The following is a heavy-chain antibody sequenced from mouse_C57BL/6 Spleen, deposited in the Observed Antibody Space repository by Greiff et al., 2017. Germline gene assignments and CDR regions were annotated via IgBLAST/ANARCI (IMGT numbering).Heavy chain of an antibody. CDR2: IDPSDSYT. V-gene: IGHV1-69*01. D-gene: IGHD1-1*01. J-gene: IGHJ1*03. CDR1: GYTFTSYW. Sequence: QVQLKQPGAELVMPGASVKLSCKASGYTFTSYWMHWVKQRPGQGLEWIGEIDPSDSYTNYNQKFKGKSTLTVDKSSSTAYMQLSSLTSEDSAVYYCARGGRYYYGSSYRWYFDDWGTGTTVTVSS. CDR3: ARGGRYYYGSSYRWYFDD.